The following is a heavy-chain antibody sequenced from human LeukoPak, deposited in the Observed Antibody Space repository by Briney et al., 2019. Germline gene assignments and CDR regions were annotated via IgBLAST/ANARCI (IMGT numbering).Heavy chain of an antibody. CDR2: VYTSGST. V-gene: IGHV4-4*07. J-gene: IGHJ5*02. CDR3: ARDFYYYDSSGYYNWFDP. Sequence: SETLSXTXXVSGXXISSYYXSWIRQPAGKGLEWIGRVYTSGSTNYNPSLKSRVTMSVDTSKNQFSLKLSSVTAADTAVYYCARDFYYYDSSGYYNWFDPWGQGTLVTVSS. D-gene: IGHD3-22*01. CDR1: GXXISSYY.